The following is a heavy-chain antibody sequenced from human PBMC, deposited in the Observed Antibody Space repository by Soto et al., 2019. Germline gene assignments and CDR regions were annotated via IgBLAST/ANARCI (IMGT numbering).Heavy chain of an antibody. CDR3: AKGPTTVVTGIDY. CDR1: GFTFRSYA. V-gene: IGHV3-23*01. Sequence: GGSLRLPCAASGFTFRSYAMSWVRQAPGKGLEWVSAISGSGGSTYYADSVKGRFTISRDNSKNTLYLQMNSLRAEDTAVYYCAKGPTTVVTGIDYWGQGTLVTVSS. D-gene: IGHD4-17*01. J-gene: IGHJ4*02. CDR2: ISGSGGST.